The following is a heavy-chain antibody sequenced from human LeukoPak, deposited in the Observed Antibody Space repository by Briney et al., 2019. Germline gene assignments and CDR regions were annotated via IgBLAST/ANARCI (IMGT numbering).Heavy chain of an antibody. Sequence: PGRPLRLSGSTSGFPFGDYAMSGVRQAPGKGREWVGFIQAKADGGATKYAASVNGRFSISIDDSQSIANLQMNDLKTEDTAVYYCTRAPHPRCSSSGCYLDYWGQGTLVTVSS. CDR2: IQAKADGGAT. CDR3: TRAPHPRCSSSGCYLDY. V-gene: IGHV3-49*04. D-gene: IGHD2-2*01. CDR1: GFPFGDYA. J-gene: IGHJ4*02.